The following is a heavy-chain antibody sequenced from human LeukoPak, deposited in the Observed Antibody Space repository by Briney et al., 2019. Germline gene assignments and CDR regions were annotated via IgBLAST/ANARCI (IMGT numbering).Heavy chain of an antibody. J-gene: IGHJ3*02. CDR3: ARVPYYYDSSGYYLLDAFDI. CDR2: IYTSGST. Sequence: SETLSLTCTVSGGSISSYYWSWIRQPAGKGLEWIGRIYTSGSTNYNPSLKSRVTMSVDTSKNQFSLKLSSVTAADTAVYYCARVPYYYDSSGYYLLDAFDIWGQGTMVTVSS. CDR1: GGSISSYY. D-gene: IGHD3-22*01. V-gene: IGHV4-4*07.